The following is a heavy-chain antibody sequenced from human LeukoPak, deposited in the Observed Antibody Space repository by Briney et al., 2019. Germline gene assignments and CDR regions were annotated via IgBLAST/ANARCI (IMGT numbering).Heavy chain of an antibody. CDR1: GGSFSGYY. CDR2: INHSGST. CDR3: ARGRYYDSSGFYYGLDY. V-gene: IGHV4-34*01. D-gene: IGHD3-22*01. J-gene: IGHJ4*02. Sequence: PSETLSLTCAVYGGSFSGYYWSWIRQPPGKGLEWIGEINHSGSTNYNPSLKSRVTISVDTSKNQFSLKLSSVTAADTAVYYCARGRYYDSSGFYYGLDYGAKGPLVPVP.